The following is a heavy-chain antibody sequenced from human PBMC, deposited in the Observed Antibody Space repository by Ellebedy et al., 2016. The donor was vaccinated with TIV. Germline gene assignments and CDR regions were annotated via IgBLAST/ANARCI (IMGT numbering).Heavy chain of an antibody. J-gene: IGHJ4*02. CDR3: ARELSGNFFDF. Sequence: SETLSLTXAVSGDPISSSNWWSWVRQTPGKGLEWIGEIFHSGSTNYSPSLKSRVTMSIDKSKNQFSLELTSVTAADTAVYYCARELSGNFFDFWGQGTLVTVSS. CDR1: GDPISSSNW. D-gene: IGHD1-26*01. V-gene: IGHV4-4*02. CDR2: IFHSGST.